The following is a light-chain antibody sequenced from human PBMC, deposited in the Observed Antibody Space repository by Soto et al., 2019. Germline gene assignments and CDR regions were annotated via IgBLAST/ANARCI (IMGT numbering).Light chain of an antibody. J-gene: IGLJ1*01. CDR3: KSYAGSNTYV. V-gene: IGLV2-14*03. CDR2: DVS. Sequence: QSVLTQPASVSGSPGQSITISCTGSSSDIGAYNYVSWFQHYPGKAPKLIISDVSNRPSGVSNRFSGSKCGTAASLTISGLQAADEADYFCKSYAGSNTYVFGSGTKGT. CDR1: SSDIGAYNY.